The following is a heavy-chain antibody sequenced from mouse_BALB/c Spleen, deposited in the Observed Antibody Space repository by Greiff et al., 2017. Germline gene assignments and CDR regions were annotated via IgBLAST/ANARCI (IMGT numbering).Heavy chain of an antibody. D-gene: IGHD1-1*01. CDR2: IDPSDSYT. Sequence: QVQLKQPGAELVKPGASVKMSCKASGYTFTSYWMHWVKQRPGQGLEWIGVIDPSDSYTSYNQKFKGKATLTVDTSSSTAYMQLSSLTSEDSAVYYCTRYYYGSQYYFDYWGQGTTLTVSS. V-gene: IGHV1S127*01. CDR3: TRYYYGSQYYFDY. CDR1: GYTFTSYW. J-gene: IGHJ2*01.